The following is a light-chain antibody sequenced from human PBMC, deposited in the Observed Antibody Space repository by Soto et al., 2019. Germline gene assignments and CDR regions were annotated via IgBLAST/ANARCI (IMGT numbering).Light chain of an antibody. CDR2: GAS. V-gene: IGKV3-20*01. J-gene: IGKJ4*01. Sequence: EIVLTHSPGTLSLSPGEIATLSFRASQSVSSSYLAWYQQKPGQAPRLLIDGASSRATGIPDRFSGSGSGTDFTLTISRLEPEDFAVYYCQQYGSSPPFGGGTKVDIK. CDR1: QSVSSSY. CDR3: QQYGSSPP.